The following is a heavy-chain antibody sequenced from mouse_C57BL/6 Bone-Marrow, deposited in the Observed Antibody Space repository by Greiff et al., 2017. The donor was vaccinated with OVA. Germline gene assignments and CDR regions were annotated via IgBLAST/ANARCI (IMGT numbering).Heavy chain of an antibody. J-gene: IGHJ4*01. CDR1: GYAFSSSW. CDR2: IYPGDGDT. V-gene: IGHV1-82*01. Sequence: VQVVESGPELVKPGASVKISCKASGYAFSSSWMNWVKQRPGKGLEWIGRIYPGDGDTNYNGKFKGKATLTADNSASTAYMQLSSLTSEDSAVYFCPRGGSYAMDYWGQGTSVTVSS. CDR3: PRGGSYAMDY.